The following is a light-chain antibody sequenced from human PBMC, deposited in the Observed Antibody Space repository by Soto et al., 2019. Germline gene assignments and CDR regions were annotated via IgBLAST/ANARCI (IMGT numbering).Light chain of an antibody. V-gene: IGKV3-20*01. J-gene: IGKJ5*01. CDR1: QSVSSSY. Sequence: EIVFTQSPGTLSLYPGERATLSCRASQSVSSSYLAWCQQKPGQAPRLLIYGASSRATGIPDRFSGSGSGTDFTLTISRLEPEDFAVYYCQQYGSSPPITFGQGTRLAI. CDR2: GAS. CDR3: QQYGSSPPIT.